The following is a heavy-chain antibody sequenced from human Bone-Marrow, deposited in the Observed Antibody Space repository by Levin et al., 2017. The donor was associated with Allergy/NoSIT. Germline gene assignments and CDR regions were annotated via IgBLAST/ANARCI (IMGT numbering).Heavy chain of an antibody. D-gene: IGHD3-10*01. V-gene: IGHV3-30-3*01. CDR1: TFTFSRYA. CDR2: ISYHGNNK. CDR3: ARGAWFEDDDDDAEESFSY. Sequence: GGSLRLSCAASTFTFSRYAMHWVRQAPGKGLKWVAAISYHGNNKFYADTVKGRFTVSRDNSRDTLYLQMNSLRVEDTAVYYCARGAWFEDDDDDAEESFSYWGQGTLVTVSS. J-gene: IGHJ4*02.